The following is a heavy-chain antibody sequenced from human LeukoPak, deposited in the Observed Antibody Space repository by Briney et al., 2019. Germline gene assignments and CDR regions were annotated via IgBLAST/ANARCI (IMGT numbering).Heavy chain of an antibody. V-gene: IGHV1-8*01. D-gene: IGHD3-9*01. Sequence: GPVQVSCKGSGYTITSYDINWVRRATGQGLEWMGWMNPNSGNTGYAQKFQGRVTMTRNTSISTAYMELSSLRSEDTAVYYCARVPRGSYDILTGYFWSDYYYYGMDVWGQGTTVTVSS. J-gene: IGHJ6*02. CDR2: MNPNSGNT. CDR1: GYTITSYD. CDR3: ARVPRGSYDILTGYFWSDYYYYGMDV.